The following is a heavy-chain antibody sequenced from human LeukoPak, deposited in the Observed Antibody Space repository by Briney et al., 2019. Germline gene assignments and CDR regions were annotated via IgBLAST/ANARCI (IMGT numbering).Heavy chain of an antibody. D-gene: IGHD2-15*01. V-gene: IGHV4-30-4*01. CDR3: ARGVVVVVAATYYYYYGMDV. J-gene: IGHJ6*02. Sequence: SETLSLTCTVSGGSISSGDYYWSWIRQPPGKGLEWIGYIYYSGSTYYNTSLKSRVTISVDTSKNQFSLKLSSVTAADTAVYYCARGVVVVVAATYYYYYGMDVWGPGTTVTVSS. CDR2: IYYSGST. CDR1: GGSISSGDYY.